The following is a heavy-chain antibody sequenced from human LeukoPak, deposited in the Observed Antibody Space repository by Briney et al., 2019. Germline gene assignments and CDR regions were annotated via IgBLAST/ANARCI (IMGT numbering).Heavy chain of an antibody. V-gene: IGHV3-49*04. J-gene: IGHJ6*02. CDR1: GFTFGDYA. CDR3: ARDMSSSSWDYGMDV. CDR2: IRSKAYGGTT. Sequence: PGGSLRLSCTASGFTFGDYAMSWVRQAPGKGLEWVGFIRSKAYGGTTEYAASVKGRFTISRDDSKSIAYLQMNSLRAEDTAVYYCARDMSSSSWDYGMDVWGQGTTVTVSS. D-gene: IGHD6-13*01.